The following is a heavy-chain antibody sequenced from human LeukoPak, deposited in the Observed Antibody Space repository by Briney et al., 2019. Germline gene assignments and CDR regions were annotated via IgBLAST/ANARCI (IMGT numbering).Heavy chain of an antibody. CDR2: IWYDGSNK. V-gene: IGHV3-30*19. CDR1: GFTFSSYG. CDR3: ARDARRGWLSSYYFDY. D-gene: IGHD5-24*01. J-gene: IGHJ4*02. Sequence: GRSLRLSCAASGFTFSSYGMHWVRQAPGKGLEWVAVIWYDGSNKYYADSVKGRFTISRDNSKNTLYLQMNSLRAEDTAVYYCARDARRGWLSSYYFDYWGQGTLVTVSS.